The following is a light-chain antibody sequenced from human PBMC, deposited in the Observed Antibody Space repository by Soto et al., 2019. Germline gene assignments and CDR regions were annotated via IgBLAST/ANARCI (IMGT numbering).Light chain of an antibody. J-gene: IGKJ1*01. V-gene: IGKV3-11*01. CDR3: QQRSNWPGT. CDR1: QSVRSS. Sequence: EIVLTQSPATLSLSPGERATLSCRATQSVRSSLAWYLQQPGQAPRLLIYDASKRATGIPARFSGSGFGTDFTLTISSLEPKDFALYYCQQRSNWPGTFGQGTKVEIK. CDR2: DAS.